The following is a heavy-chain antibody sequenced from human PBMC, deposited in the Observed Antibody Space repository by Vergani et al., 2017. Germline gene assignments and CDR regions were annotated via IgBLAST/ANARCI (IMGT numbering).Heavy chain of an antibody. D-gene: IGHD1-26*01. J-gene: IGHJ4*02. CDR3: AKVRSSGSYSYYFDD. CDR1: GFTFSSYA. CDR2: ISGSGGST. V-gene: IGHV3-23*01. Sequence: EVQLLESGGGLVQPGGSLRLSCAASGFTFSSYAMSWVRQAPGKGLEWVSAISGSGGSTYYADSVKGRFTSSRDNSKNTLYLQMNSLRAEDTAVYYCAKVRSSGSYSYYFDDWGQGTLVTVSS.